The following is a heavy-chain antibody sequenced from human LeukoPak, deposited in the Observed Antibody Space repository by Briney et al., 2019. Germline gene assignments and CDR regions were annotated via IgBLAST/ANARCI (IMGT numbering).Heavy chain of an antibody. J-gene: IGHJ4*02. CDR3: ARSYYDILTGYHPFDY. CDR2: IIPIFGTA. V-gene: IGHV1-69*06. Sequence: SVKVSCKASGGTFSSYAISWVRQAPGQGLEWMGGIIPIFGTANYAQKFQGRVTITADKSTSTAYMELSSLRSEDTAVYYCARSYYDILTGYHPFDYWGQGTLVTVSS. CDR1: GGTFSSYA. D-gene: IGHD3-9*01.